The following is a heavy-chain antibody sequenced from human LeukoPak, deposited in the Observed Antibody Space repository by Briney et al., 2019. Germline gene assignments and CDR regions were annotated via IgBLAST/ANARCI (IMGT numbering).Heavy chain of an antibody. V-gene: IGHV3-74*01. D-gene: IGHD3/OR15-3a*01. CDR3: ARGTGNYYGY. Sequence: PGGSLRLSCAASGFTFSDYWMHWLRHAPGKGLVWVSRIKSDGSSTSYADSVKGRLTVTRDSAKNTLYLQMNSLRAEDTAVYYCARGTGNYYGYWGQGTLVTVSS. CDR2: IKSDGSST. CDR1: GFTFSDYW. J-gene: IGHJ4*02.